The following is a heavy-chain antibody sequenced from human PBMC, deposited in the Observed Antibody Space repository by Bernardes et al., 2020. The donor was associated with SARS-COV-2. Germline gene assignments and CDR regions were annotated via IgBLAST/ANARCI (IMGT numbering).Heavy chain of an antibody. J-gene: IGHJ4*02. CDR1: GGSFSGYY. CDR3: ARELEYSSSWYSVVPYFDY. CDR2: INHSGST. V-gene: IGHV4-34*01. Sequence: ETLSLTCAVYGGSFSGYYWSWIRQPPGKGLEWIGEINHSGSTNYNPSLKSRVTISVDTSKNQFSLKLSSVTAADTAVYYCARELEYSSSWYSVVPYFDYWGQGTLVTVSS. D-gene: IGHD6-13*01.